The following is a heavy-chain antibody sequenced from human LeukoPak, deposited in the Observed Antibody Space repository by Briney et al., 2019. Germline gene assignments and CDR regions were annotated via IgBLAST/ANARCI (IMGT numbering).Heavy chain of an antibody. CDR1: GYTFTSYD. V-gene: IGHV1-8*01. J-gene: IGHJ4*02. CDR3: ARGKKTMVRGVLYYFDY. CDR2: MNPNSGNT. D-gene: IGHD3-10*01. Sequence: RRASVKVSCKASGYTFTSYDINWVRQAAGQGGEGMGWMNPNSGNTAYAQKFQGRVTMTSNTSISTAYMELSSLRSEDPAVYYCARGKKTMVRGVLYYFDYWGQGTLVTVSS.